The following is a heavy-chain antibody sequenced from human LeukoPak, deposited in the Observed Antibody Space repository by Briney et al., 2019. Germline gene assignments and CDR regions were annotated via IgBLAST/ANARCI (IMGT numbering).Heavy chain of an antibody. Sequence: QAGGSLRLSCAASGFTFSSYGMSWVRQAPGKGLEWVSYISSSGSTTYYADSVKGRFTNSRDNAKNSLYLQMNSLRAEDTAVYYCARAVRRTYGRSTTVYFNYWGQGTLVTVSS. CDR3: ARAVRRTYGRSTTVYFNY. J-gene: IGHJ4*02. CDR2: ISSSGSTT. D-gene: IGHD3-10*01. V-gene: IGHV3-48*04. CDR1: GFTFSSYG.